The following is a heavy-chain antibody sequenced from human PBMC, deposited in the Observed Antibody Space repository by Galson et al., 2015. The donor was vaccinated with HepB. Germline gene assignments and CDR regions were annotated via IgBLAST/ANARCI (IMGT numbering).Heavy chain of an antibody. CDR1: GFNFDDYA. V-gene: IGHV3-9*01. CDR2: ISWNSNRI. D-gene: IGHD2/OR15-2a*01. Sequence: SLRLSCATSGFNFDDYAMHWVRQAPGKGLEGVSGISWNSNRIVYADSVKGRFTISRDNAEKSRFLHMNSLRPEDTAIYYCVKEGGGVSLIVGNYFDCWGQGTLITVSS. J-gene: IGHJ4*02. CDR3: VKEGGGVSLIVGNYFDC.